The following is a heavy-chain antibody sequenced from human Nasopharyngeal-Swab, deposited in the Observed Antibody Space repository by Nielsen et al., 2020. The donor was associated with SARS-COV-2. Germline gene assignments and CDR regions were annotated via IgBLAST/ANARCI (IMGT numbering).Heavy chain of an antibody. Sequence: GGSLRLSCAASGFTFDDYAMHWVRQAPGKGLEWVSLISWDGGSTYYADSVKGRFTISRDNSKNSLYLQMNSLRAEDTALYYCAKDMVFVDIVVVPAAMPDYWGQGTLVTVSS. J-gene: IGHJ4*02. CDR2: ISWDGGST. V-gene: IGHV3-43D*04. CDR1: GFTFDDYA. CDR3: AKDMVFVDIVVVPAAMPDY. D-gene: IGHD2-2*01.